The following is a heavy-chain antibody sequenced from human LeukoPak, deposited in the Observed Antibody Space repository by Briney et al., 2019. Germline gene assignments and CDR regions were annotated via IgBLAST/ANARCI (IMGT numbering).Heavy chain of an antibody. CDR2: IYYSGSS. CDR1: GGSISRSSYY. Sequence: SETLSLTCTVSGGSISRSSYYWGWIRQPPGKGLEWIGSIYYSGSSHYNPSLKSRVTISVDTSKNQFSLKLSSVTAADTAVYYCARHNREGDYDILTGYSKYNGTDVWGHGTTVTVSS. D-gene: IGHD3-9*01. V-gene: IGHV4-39*01. CDR3: ARHNREGDYDILTGYSKYNGTDV. J-gene: IGHJ6*02.